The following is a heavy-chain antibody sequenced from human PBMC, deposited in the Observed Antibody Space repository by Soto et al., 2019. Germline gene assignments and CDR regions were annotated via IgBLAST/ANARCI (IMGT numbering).Heavy chain of an antibody. D-gene: IGHD6-19*01. Sequence: EMQLVQSGGGLVKPGGSLRLSCVASRFNFSAAWLNWIRQAPGKGLEWVGRIKPKYEGETADYTAPVRGRFTISRDDSQNAMHLQMDSLKPEDTAVYYCATVPYSSGTTWGLGVAVTVSS. CDR2: IKPKYEGETA. J-gene: IGHJ4*02. CDR1: RFNFSAAW. V-gene: IGHV3-15*07. CDR3: ATVPYSSGTT.